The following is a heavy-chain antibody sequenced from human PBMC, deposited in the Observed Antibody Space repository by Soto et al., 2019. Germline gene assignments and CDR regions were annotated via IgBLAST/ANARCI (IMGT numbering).Heavy chain of an antibody. Sequence: EVQLLESGGGLVQPGGSLRLSCAASGFTFSSYAMSWVRQAPGKGLEWVSAISGSGGSTYYADSVKGRFTISRDNSKNTLYLPMYSLRAEDTAVYYCAKMTSSWYAFVIWGQGTMVTVSS. J-gene: IGHJ3*02. V-gene: IGHV3-23*01. CDR3: AKMTSSWYAFVI. CDR2: ISGSGGST. CDR1: GFTFSSYA. D-gene: IGHD6-13*01.